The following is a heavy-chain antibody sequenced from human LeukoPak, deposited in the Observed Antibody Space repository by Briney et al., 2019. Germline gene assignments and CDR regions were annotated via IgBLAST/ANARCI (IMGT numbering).Heavy chain of an antibody. V-gene: IGHV4-39*01. CDR2: IYYSGST. J-gene: IGHJ4*02. D-gene: IGHD3-22*01. CDR3: ARHPVDSSGYHQIRDDY. CDR1: GGSISSSSYY. Sequence: NPSETLSITCTVSGGSISSSSYYWGWIRQPPGKGLEWIGSIYYSGSTYYNPSLKSRVTISVDTSKNQFSLKLSSVTAADTAVYYCARHPVDSSGYHQIRDDYWGQGTLVTVSS.